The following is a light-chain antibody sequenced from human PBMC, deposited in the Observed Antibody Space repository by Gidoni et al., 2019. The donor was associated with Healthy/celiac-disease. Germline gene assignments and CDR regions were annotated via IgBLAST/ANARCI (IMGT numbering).Light chain of an antibody. J-gene: IGKJ1*01. CDR3: QQSYSTPWT. Sequence: DIQMTQSPSSLSASVGDRVTITCRASQSISSYLNWYQQKPGKAPKLLIYAASSLQSGVPSRFSVSGSGTDFTLTISRLQPEDFATYYCQQSYSTPWTFGQXTKVEIK. CDR1: QSISSY. CDR2: AAS. V-gene: IGKV1-39*01.